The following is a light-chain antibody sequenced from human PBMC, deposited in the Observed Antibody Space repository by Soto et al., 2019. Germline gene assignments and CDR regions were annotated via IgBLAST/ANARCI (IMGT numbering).Light chain of an antibody. CDR2: DDS. V-gene: IGLV3-21*02. CDR3: QVWDSSGDQYV. CDR1: NIGGKS. Sequence: SYVLTQPPSVSVVPGQTASITCGGNNIGGKSVHWYQQKAGQAPVLVVYDDSDRPSGIPERFSGSNSGNTATLTITRVEAGDEADYHCQVWDSSGDQYVFGSGTKLTVL. J-gene: IGLJ1*01.